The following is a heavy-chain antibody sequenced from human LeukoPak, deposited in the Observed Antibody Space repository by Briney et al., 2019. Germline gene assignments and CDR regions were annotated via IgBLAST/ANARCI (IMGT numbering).Heavy chain of an antibody. CDR2: ISARGNYI. Sequence: GGSLRLSCAAPGFSFSRYSMNWVRQAPGRGLAWVSSISARGNYIHYEDSVKGRFTISRDSAENPLYLQMNSLGAEDTAVYYCARGLYYYETVSFDIWVQGTMVTVS. CDR3: ARGLYYYETVSFDI. D-gene: IGHD3-16*01. CDR1: GFSFSRYS. V-gene: IGHV3-21*01. J-gene: IGHJ3*02.